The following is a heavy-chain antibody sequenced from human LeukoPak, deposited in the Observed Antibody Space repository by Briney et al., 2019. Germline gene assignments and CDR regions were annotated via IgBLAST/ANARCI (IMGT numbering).Heavy chain of an antibody. CDR1: GYTFITHW. J-gene: IGHJ4*02. CDR2: VSPADSDT. V-gene: IGHV5-51*01. D-gene: IGHD2-21*01. Sequence: GESLKISCKVSGYTFITHWIAWVRRMPGKGLEWMGIVSPADSDTKYSPSFQGQVIISADKSINTAYLQWSSLKASDSAMYYCARMGGDPLDYWGQGTLVTVSS. CDR3: ARMGGDPLDY.